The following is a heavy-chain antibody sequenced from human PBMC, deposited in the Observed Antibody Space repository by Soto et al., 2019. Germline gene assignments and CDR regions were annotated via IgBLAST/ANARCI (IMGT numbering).Heavy chain of an antibody. J-gene: IGHJ4*02. CDR3: ARDLERFCSGGSCYSNVDY. CDR2: IIPYNGNT. D-gene: IGHD2-15*01. Sequence: ASVKVSCKASGGTFSSYAISWVRQAPGQGLEWMGWIIPYNGNTNYAQKVQGRVTMTTGTSTSTAYMELRSLTSDDTAVYYCARDLERFCSGGSCYSNVDYWGQGTLVTVS. CDR1: GGTFSSYA. V-gene: IGHV1-18*01.